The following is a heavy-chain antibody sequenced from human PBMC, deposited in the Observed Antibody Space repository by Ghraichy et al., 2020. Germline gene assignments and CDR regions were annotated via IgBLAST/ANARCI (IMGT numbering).Heavy chain of an antibody. Sequence: GGSLRLSCAASGFTFSSYWMHWVRQAPGKGLVWVSRINSDGSSTSYADSVKGRFTISRDNAKNTLYLQMNSLRAEDTAVYYCARDENYDILTGYYNVTAFDIWGQGTMVTVSS. D-gene: IGHD3-9*01. CDR1: GFTFSSYW. J-gene: IGHJ3*02. V-gene: IGHV3-74*01. CDR3: ARDENYDILTGYYNVTAFDI. CDR2: INSDGSST.